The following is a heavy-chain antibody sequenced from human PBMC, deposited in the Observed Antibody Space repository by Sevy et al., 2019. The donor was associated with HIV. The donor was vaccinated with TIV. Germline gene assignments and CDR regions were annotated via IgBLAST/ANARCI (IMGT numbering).Heavy chain of an antibody. CDR1: GGSISSSSYY. J-gene: IGHJ5*02. CDR2: IYYSGST. D-gene: IGHD3-22*01. CDR3: ARGVVIPSEWFDP. Sequence: ETLSLTCTVSGGSISSSSYYWGWIRQPPGKGLEWIGSIYYSGSTYYNPSLKSRVTISVDTSKNQFSLKLSSVTAADTAVYYCARGVVIPSEWFDPWGQGTLVTVSS. V-gene: IGHV4-39*01.